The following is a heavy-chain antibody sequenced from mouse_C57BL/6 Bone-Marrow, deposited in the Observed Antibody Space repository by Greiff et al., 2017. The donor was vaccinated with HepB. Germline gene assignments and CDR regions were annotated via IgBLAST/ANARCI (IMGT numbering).Heavy chain of an antibody. CDR3: ARRLDGYYGVFYAMDY. Sequence: QVQLKESGPELVKPGASVKISCKASGYTFTDYYINWVKQRPGQGLEWIGWIYPGSGNTKYNEKFKGKATLTVDTSSSTAYMQLSSLTSEDSAVYFCARRLDGYYGVFYAMDYWGQGTSVTVSS. CDR1: GYTFTDYY. D-gene: IGHD2-3*01. CDR2: IYPGSGNT. V-gene: IGHV1-84*01. J-gene: IGHJ4*01.